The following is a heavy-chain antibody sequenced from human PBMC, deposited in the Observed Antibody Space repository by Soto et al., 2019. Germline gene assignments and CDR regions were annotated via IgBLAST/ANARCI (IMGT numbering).Heavy chain of an antibody. D-gene: IGHD3-3*01. CDR3: ARDDEHWSDFALGY. CDR1: GFTFSSHS. V-gene: IGHV3-30-3*01. J-gene: IGHJ4*02. Sequence: QVHLVESGGGVVQPGGSLRLSCVASGFTFSSHSMHWVRQAPGKGLEWVTFIRPDGNNKYYAESVKGRFTTSRDNSKNTLYLQMDSLRVEDTAVYYCARDDEHWSDFALGYWGQGVLVTVSS. CDR2: IRPDGNNK.